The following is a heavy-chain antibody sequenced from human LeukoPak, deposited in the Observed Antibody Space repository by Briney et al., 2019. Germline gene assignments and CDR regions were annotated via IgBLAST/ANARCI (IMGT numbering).Heavy chain of an antibody. Sequence: GGSLRHSCSASGYTFTNFSMSWVRQAPGKGLEWVSYIRDSPNTIYYADSVKGRFTISRDNARNSLYLQMNSLRAEDTAVYYCAKTEYYPPYWGQGTLVTVSS. J-gene: IGHJ4*02. V-gene: IGHV3-48*01. CDR1: GYTFTNFS. CDR3: AKTEYYPPY. D-gene: IGHD2/OR15-2a*01. CDR2: IRDSPNTI.